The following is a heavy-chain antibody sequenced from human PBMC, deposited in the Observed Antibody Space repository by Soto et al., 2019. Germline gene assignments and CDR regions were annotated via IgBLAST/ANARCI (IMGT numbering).Heavy chain of an antibody. CDR2: ISSSSSYI. CDR3: ARDKGGVENDDYYYYGMDV. Sequence: GSLRRSCADSGFTFRSYSMKWVRQAPGKGLEWVSSISSSSSYIYYADSVKGRFTISRDNAKNSLYLQMNSLRAEDTAVYYCARDKGGVENDDYYYYGMDVWGQGTTVTVSS. J-gene: IGHJ6*02. D-gene: IGHD1-1*01. V-gene: IGHV3-21*01. CDR1: GFTFRSYS.